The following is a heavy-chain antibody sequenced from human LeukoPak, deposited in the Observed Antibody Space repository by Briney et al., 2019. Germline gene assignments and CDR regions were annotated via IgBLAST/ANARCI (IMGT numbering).Heavy chain of an antibody. CDR1: GGSFSDYY. V-gene: IGHV4-34*01. J-gene: IGHJ4*02. CDR2: INHSGST. D-gene: IGHD3-22*01. CDR3: ARTRITMIVVVRGRYFDY. Sequence: SETLSLTCAVYGGSFSDYYWSWIRQPPGKGLEWIGEINHSGSTNYNPSLKSRVTISVDTSKNQFSLKLSSVTAADTAVYYCARTRITMIVVVRGRYFDYWGQGTLVTVSS.